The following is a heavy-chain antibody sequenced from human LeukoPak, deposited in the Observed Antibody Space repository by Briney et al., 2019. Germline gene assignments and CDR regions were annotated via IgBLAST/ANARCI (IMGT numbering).Heavy chain of an antibody. CDR1: GYTFTSYG. CDR2: ISAYNGNT. D-gene: IGHD2-15*01. V-gene: IGHV1-18*01. J-gene: IGHJ4*02. CDR3: ARNLIGYCSGGSCYPLGY. Sequence: ASVKVSCKASGYTFTSYGISWVRQAPGQGLEWMGWISAYNGNTNYAQKLQGRVTMTTDTSTSTAYMELRSLRSDDTAVYYCARNLIGYCSGGSCYPLGYWGQGTLVTVSS.